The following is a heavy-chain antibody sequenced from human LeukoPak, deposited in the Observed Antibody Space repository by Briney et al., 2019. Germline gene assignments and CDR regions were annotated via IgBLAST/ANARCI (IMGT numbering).Heavy chain of an antibody. J-gene: IGHJ6*02. Sequence: GESLKISCKGSGYSFTSYWISWVRQMPGKGLEWMGRIDPSDSYTNYGPSFQGHVTISADKSISTAYLQWSSLKASDTAMYYCARGEMGFRGPYYYYYGMDVWGQGTTVTVS. V-gene: IGHV5-10-1*01. CDR2: IDPSDSYT. CDR3: ARGEMGFRGPYYYYYGMDV. CDR1: GYSFTSYW. D-gene: IGHD5-24*01.